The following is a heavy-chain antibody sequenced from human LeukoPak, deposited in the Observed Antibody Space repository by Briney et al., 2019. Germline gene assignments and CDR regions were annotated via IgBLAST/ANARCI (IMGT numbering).Heavy chain of an antibody. D-gene: IGHD3-22*01. V-gene: IGHV4-59*01. J-gene: IGHJ4*02. CDR2: IYYSGST. CDR1: GGSISSYY. CDR3: AREGLDYYDSSL. Sequence: SETLSLTCTVSGGSISSYYWSWIRQPPGKGLEWIGYIYYSGSTNYNPSLKSRVTISVDTSKNQFSLKLSSVTAADTAVYYCAREGLDYYDSSLWGQGTLVTVSS.